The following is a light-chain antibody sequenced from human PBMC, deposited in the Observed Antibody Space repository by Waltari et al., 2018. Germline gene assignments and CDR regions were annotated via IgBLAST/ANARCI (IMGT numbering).Light chain of an antibody. V-gene: IGLV1-47*01. CDR3: ATWDDSLNAWV. CDR2: RSY. CDR1: SSNIGANY. Sequence: QSVLTQSPSASGTPGQRVTISCSGSSSNIGANYVYWYQQFPGTAPRLLIYRSYPRPSGVPDRFSGSKSGTSASLAISGRRAEDEADYYGATWDDSLNAWVFGGGTRLTAL. J-gene: IGLJ3*02.